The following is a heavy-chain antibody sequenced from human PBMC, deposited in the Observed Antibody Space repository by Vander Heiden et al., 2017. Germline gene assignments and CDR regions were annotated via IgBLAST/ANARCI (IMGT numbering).Heavy chain of an antibody. CDR3: ASSTMVRGIIYALDV. CDR1: VASLSRSSYY. J-gene: IGHJ6*02. Sequence: QLQLQESGPGLVKPSETLSLTCTVSVASLSRSSYYWGWVRQPPGKGLEWIGNIFYGGSAYYNPSLKSRVTISVDTSKNQFSLKLSSVTAADTAVYYCASSTMVRGIIYALDVWGQGTTVSVSS. D-gene: IGHD3-10*01. V-gene: IGHV4-39*01. CDR2: IFYGGSA.